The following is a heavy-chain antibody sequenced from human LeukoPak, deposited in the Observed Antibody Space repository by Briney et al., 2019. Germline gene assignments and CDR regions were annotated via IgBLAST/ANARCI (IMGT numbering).Heavy chain of an antibody. CDR2: IYYSGST. Sequence: SETLSLTCTVSGGSISSYYWSWIRQPPGKGLEWIGYIYYSGSTNYNPSLKSRVTISVDTSKNQFSLKLSSVTAADTAAYYCARNGRTAPLDYWGQGTLVTVSS. CDR1: GGSISSYY. D-gene: IGHD5-18*01. CDR3: ARNGRTAPLDY. V-gene: IGHV4-59*01. J-gene: IGHJ4*02.